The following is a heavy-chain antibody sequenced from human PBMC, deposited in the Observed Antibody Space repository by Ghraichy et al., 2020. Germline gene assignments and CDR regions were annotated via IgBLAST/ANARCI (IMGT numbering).Heavy chain of an antibody. CDR1: GGSISSYY. V-gene: IGHV4-59*01. J-gene: IGHJ6*02. CDR2: IIYSGST. Sequence: SETLSLTCSVSGGSISSYYWSWIRQPPGKGLEWIGYIIYSGSTNYNPSLKSRLTMSVDTSKNQFSLKLTSVTAADTAVYYCARGGSLAVDGLHGMDVWGQGTTVTVYS. CDR3: ARGGSLAVDGLHGMDV. D-gene: IGHD6-19*01.